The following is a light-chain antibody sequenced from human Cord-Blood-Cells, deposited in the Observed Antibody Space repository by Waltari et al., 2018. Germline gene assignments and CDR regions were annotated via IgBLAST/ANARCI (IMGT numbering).Light chain of an antibody. Sequence: DIVMTQSPDSLAVSLGERATINCKSSQSVLYSSNNKNYLVWYQQKPGQPPKLLIYWASTRESGVPDRFSGSGSGTDFTLTISSLQAEDVAVYYCQQYYSTHSIGQGTKLEIK. CDR3: QQYYSTHS. V-gene: IGKV4-1*01. CDR2: WAS. CDR1: QSVLYSSNNKNY. J-gene: IGKJ2*03.